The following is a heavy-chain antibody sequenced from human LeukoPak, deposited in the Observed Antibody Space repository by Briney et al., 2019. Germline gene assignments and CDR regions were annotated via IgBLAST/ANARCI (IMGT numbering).Heavy chain of an antibody. CDR2: FYYSGT. CDR1: GASISSQY. V-gene: IGHV4-59*11. D-gene: IGHD3-10*01. J-gene: IGHJ4*02. CDR3: TRVSYYGTQPPD. Sequence: YPSETLSLTCTVSGASISSQYWGWLRQPPGKGLEWLGNFYYSGTNYNPSLESRVTISVDTSNTQFSLSVSSVTAADTAVYYCTRVSYYGTQPPDWGQGTLVTVSS.